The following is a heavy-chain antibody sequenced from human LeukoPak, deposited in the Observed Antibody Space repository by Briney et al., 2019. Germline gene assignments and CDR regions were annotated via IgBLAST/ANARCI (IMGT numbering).Heavy chain of an antibody. V-gene: IGHV3-23*01. J-gene: IGHJ4*02. CDR1: GFTFSSYA. CDR3: AKDMYYDSSGPVFDY. D-gene: IGHD3-22*01. CDR2: ISGSGGST. Sequence: GSLRLSCAASGFTFSSYAMSWVRQAPGKGLEWVSAISGSGGSTYYADSVKGRFTISRDNSKNTLYLQMNSLRAEDTAVYYCAKDMYYDSSGPVFDYWGQGTLVTVSS.